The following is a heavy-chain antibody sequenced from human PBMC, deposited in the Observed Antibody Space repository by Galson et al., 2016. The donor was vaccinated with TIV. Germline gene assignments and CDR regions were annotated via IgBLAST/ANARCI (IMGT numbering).Heavy chain of an antibody. CDR1: GFTFSTYD. CDR3: ARGWPGIVGGRDAFDI. D-gene: IGHD1-26*01. V-gene: IGHV3-13*01. Sequence: SLRLSCADSGFTFSTYDMHRVRQATGKRLEWVSGIGTLGDTYYADSVKGRFTISRENATNSLYLHMNSLRAGDSAVYYCARGWPGIVGGRDAFDIWGQGTVVTVSS. J-gene: IGHJ3*02. CDR2: IGTLGDT.